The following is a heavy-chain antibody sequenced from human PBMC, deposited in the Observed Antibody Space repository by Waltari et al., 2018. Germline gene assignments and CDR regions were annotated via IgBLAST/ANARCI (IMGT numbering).Heavy chain of an antibody. CDR1: GGTLNSYS. V-gene: IGHV1-69*01. J-gene: IGHJ4*02. Sequence: QVPLVQSGAEVKQPESSVKVSCKTSGGTLNSYSINWVRQAHGQGPKWMGGSIPIFLTPKYAQKFQDRLKLTADESTNTAYMKLNSLTSEDTAVYFCARGRVYSGYDSRFDYWGQGTSVSVSS. CDR2: SIPIFLTP. D-gene: IGHD5-12*01. CDR3: ARGRVYSGYDSRFDY.